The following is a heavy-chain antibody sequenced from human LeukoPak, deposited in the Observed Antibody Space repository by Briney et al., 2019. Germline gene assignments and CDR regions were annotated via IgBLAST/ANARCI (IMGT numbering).Heavy chain of an antibody. D-gene: IGHD2-15*01. CDR3: ARGPFIGSFDI. CDR1: GGTFIIYA. J-gene: IGHJ3*02. Sequence: GASVKVSFKASGGTFIIYAISWVRQAPGQGLEWMGGIIPIFGTANYTQKFQGRVTITADESTSTAYMELSSLRSEDTAVYYCARGPFIGSFDIWGQGTMVTVSS. CDR2: IIPIFGTA. V-gene: IGHV1-69*13.